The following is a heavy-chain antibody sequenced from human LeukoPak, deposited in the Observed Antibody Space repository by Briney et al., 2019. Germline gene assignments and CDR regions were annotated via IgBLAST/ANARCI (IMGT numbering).Heavy chain of an antibody. Sequence: GGSLRLSCAASGFTCSSYWMSWVRQAPGKGLEWVANIKQDGSEKYYVDSVKGRFTISRDNAKNSLYLQMNSLRAEDTAVYYCAREFRWLVPAFDYWGQGTLVTVSS. CDR1: GFTCSSYW. V-gene: IGHV3-7*03. CDR3: AREFRWLVPAFDY. CDR2: IKQDGSEK. D-gene: IGHD6-19*01. J-gene: IGHJ4*02.